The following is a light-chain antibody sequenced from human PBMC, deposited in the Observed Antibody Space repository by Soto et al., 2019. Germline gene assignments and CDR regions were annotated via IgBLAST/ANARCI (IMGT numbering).Light chain of an antibody. Sequence: QSVLTQSPSASGTPGQRVTISCSGSSSNIGSNTVHWYQQFPGTAPKLLIYSNSQRPSGVPDRFSGSKSGTSASLAISGLQSEDEADYYCASWDDSLNGSYVFGTGTKLTVL. CDR1: SSNIGSNT. V-gene: IGLV1-44*01. CDR2: SNS. CDR3: ASWDDSLNGSYV. J-gene: IGLJ1*01.